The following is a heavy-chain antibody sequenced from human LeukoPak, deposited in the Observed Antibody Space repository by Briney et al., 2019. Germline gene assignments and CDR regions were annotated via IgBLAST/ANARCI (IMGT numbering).Heavy chain of an antibody. Sequence: PGRSLRLSCAASGFTFRSYAMHWVRQAPGKGLEWVAVIWYDESNKYYADSVKGRFTISRDNSKNTLYLQMNSLRAEDTAVYYCAKGRGAFDIWGQGTMVTVSS. V-gene: IGHV3-33*06. CDR1: GFTFRSYA. D-gene: IGHD3-10*01. J-gene: IGHJ3*02. CDR2: IWYDESNK. CDR3: AKGRGAFDI.